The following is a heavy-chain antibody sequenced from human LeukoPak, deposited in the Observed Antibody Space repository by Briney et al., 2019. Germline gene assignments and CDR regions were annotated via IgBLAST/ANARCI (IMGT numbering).Heavy chain of an antibody. CDR1: GYTFTSYY. D-gene: IGHD3-9*01. Sequence: ASVKVSCKASGYTFTSYYMHWARQAPGQGLEWMGWISAYYGNTNYAQKLQGRVTLTTDTSTSTAYMELRSLTSDDTAVYFCARADDISPRYYYGMDVWGPGTTVSVSS. CDR2: ISAYYGNT. CDR3: ARADDISPRYYYGMDV. V-gene: IGHV1-18*04. J-gene: IGHJ6*02.